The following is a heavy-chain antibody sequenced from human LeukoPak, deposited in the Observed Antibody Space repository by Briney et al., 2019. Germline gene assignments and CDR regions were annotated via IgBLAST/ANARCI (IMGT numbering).Heavy chain of an antibody. CDR1: GFTVTNYW. J-gene: IGHJ6*03. V-gene: IGHV3-74*01. CDR3: ARGPNHYYYMDF. D-gene: IGHD2-8*01. Sequence: GGSLRLSCAASGFTVTNYWMHWVRQAQAKGLVWVSRTNRDGSSTTYADSVKGRFTISRDNAKNTLFLQMNSLRADDTALYYCARGPNHYYYMDFRGRGTTVSVSS. CDR2: TNRDGSST.